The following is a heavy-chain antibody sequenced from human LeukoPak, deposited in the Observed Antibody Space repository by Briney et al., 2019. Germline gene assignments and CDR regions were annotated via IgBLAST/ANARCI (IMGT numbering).Heavy chain of an antibody. CDR1: GFTFDDYA. Sequence: PGGSLRLSCAASGFTFDDYAMHWVRQAPVKGLEWVSGISWNSGSIGYADSVKGRFTISRDNAKNSLYLQMNSLRAEDTALYYCAKENIAAFDYWGQGTLVTVSS. D-gene: IGHD6-13*01. J-gene: IGHJ4*02. CDR2: ISWNSGSI. CDR3: AKENIAAFDY. V-gene: IGHV3-9*01.